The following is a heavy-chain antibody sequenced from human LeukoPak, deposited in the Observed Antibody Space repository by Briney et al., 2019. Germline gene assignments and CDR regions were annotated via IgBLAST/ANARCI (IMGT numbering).Heavy chain of an antibody. CDR3: AREYCSSTSCTGGDAFDI. D-gene: IGHD2-2*01. V-gene: IGHV3-21*01. CDR1: GFTFSSYS. Sequence: PGGSLRLSCAASGFTFSSYSMNWVRQAPGKGLEWVSSISSSSSYIYYADSVKGRFTIPRDNAKNSLYLQMNSLRAEDTAVYYCAREYCSSTSCTGGDAFDIWGQGTMVTVSS. J-gene: IGHJ3*02. CDR2: ISSSSSYI.